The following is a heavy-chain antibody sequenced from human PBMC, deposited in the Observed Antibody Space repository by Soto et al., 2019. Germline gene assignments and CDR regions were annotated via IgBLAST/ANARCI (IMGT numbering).Heavy chain of an antibody. J-gene: IGHJ6*02. CDR2: IRNKVNNYAT. Sequence: PGGSLRLSCVASGFTFSDHYMDWVRQAPGKGLEWVGRIRNKVNNYATKYAASVKGRFTISRDDSKNSVSLQMSSVKTEDTAVYYCVSHTGYDRDHPYYNYYAMDVWGQGTTVTVSS. CDR3: VSHTGYDRDHPYYNYYAMDV. V-gene: IGHV3-72*01. CDR1: GFTFSDHY. D-gene: IGHD5-12*01.